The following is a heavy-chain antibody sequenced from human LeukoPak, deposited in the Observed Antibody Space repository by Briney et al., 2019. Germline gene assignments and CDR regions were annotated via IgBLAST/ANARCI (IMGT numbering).Heavy chain of an antibody. CDR2: INPSGGST. CDR3: ARGTPAGIVGATSPLDY. V-gene: IGHV1-46*01. J-gene: IGHJ4*02. Sequence: ASVKVSCKASGYTFTSYYMHWVRQAPGQGLEWMGVINPSGGSTSYAQKFQGRVTMTRDTSTSTVYMELSSLRSEDTAVYYCARGTPAGIVGATSPLDYWGQGTLVTVSS. D-gene: IGHD1-26*01. CDR1: GYTFTSYY.